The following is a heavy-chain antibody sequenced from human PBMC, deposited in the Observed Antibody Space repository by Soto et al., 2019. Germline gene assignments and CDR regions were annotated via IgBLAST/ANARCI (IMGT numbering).Heavy chain of an antibody. CDR3: ARRSSGYDLFSEHFDY. CDR2: IYYSGST. J-gene: IGHJ4*02. D-gene: IGHD5-12*01. CDR1: GGSISSGDYY. V-gene: IGHV4-30-4*01. Sequence: QVQLQESGPGLVKPSQTLSLTCTVSGGSISSGDYYWSWIRQPPGKGLEWIGYIYYSGSTYYNPSLKSRVTISVDTATNQFSLKLSSVTAADTAVYYCARRSSGYDLFSEHFDYWGQGTLVTVSS.